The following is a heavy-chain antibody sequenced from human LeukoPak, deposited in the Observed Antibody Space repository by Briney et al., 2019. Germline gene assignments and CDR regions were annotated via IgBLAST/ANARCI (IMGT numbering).Heavy chain of an antibody. CDR3: VRIRSEGYFDY. V-gene: IGHV2-70*11. CDR2: IDWDDDK. Sequence: SGPALVKPTQTLTLACTFSGFSLSTSGMCVSWIRQPPGKALEWLARIDWDDDKYYSPSLKTRLTISKDTSKSQVVLTMTNMDPVDTATYYWVRIRSEGYFDYWGQGTLVTVSS. CDR1: GFSLSTSGMC. J-gene: IGHJ4*02.